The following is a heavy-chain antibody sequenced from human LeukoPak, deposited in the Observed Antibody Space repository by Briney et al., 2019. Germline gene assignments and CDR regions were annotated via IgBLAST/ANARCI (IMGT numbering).Heavy chain of an antibody. CDR1: GGSFSGYY. Sequence: PSETLSLTCAVYGGSFSGYYWSWVRQPPGKGLEWIGEINHSGSTNYNPSLKSRVTISVDTSKNQFSLKLSSVTAADTAVYYCARGVHPFDYWGQGTLVTVSS. V-gene: IGHV4-34*01. CDR2: INHSGST. J-gene: IGHJ4*02. D-gene: IGHD6-6*01. CDR3: ARGVHPFDY.